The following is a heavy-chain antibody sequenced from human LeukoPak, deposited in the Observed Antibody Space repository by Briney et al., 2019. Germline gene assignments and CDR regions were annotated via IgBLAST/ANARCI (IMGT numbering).Heavy chain of an antibody. CDR1: GFTFDDYG. Sequence: PGGSLRLSCAASGFTFDDYGMSWVRQAPGKGLEWVSDINWNGGSTGYADSVKGRFTISRDNAKNSLYLQMNSLRAEDTALYHCARDDSSGYSAWFDPWGQGTLVTVSS. CDR3: ARDDSSGYSAWFDP. CDR2: INWNGGST. D-gene: IGHD3-22*01. V-gene: IGHV3-20*01. J-gene: IGHJ5*02.